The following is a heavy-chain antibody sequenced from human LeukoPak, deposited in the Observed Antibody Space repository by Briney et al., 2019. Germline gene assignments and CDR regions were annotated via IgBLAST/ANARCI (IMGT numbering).Heavy chain of an antibody. J-gene: IGHJ4*02. D-gene: IGHD6-13*01. CDR1: GFTFSIYA. CDR3: AKDVRAAGPNDTFDY. V-gene: IGHV3-23*01. CDR2: MSGSGGST. Sequence: GVSLTLSCAASGFTFSIYAMSCVRHARGKGREWVSAMSGSGGSTYYADSVKGRFTIYRDNSKNTLYLQMNSLRAEDTAVYYCAKDVRAAGPNDTFDYWGQGTLVTVSS.